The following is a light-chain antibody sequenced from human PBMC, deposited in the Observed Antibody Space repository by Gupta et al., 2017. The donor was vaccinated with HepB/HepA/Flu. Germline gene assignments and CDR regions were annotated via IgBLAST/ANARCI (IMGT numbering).Light chain of an antibody. CDR1: QSISSW. CDR2: TAS. V-gene: IGKV1-5*03. Sequence: DIQMTQSPSTLSASVGDRVTITCRASQSISSWLAWYQQKPGKAPKLLIYTASSLESGVPSRFSGSGSGTEFTLTISSLQPDDFATYYCHQYNIYSPWTFGQGTKVEIK. CDR3: HQYNIYSPWT. J-gene: IGKJ1*01.